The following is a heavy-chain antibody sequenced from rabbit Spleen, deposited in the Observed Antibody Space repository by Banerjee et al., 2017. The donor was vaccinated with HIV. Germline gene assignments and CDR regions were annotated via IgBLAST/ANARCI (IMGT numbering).Heavy chain of an antibody. Sequence: QEQLEESGGDLVKPGASLTLTCKASGLAFSSSYWICWVRQAPGKGLEWIACIDVTKSGSTYYASWAKGRLPISRTSSTTVTLRMTSLTVADRATYFCARDLVGVIGWNFYLWGPGTLVTVS. J-gene: IGHJ4*01. D-gene: IGHD2-1*01. CDR3: ARDLVGVIGWNFYL. V-gene: IGHV1S45*01. CDR2: IDVTKSGST. CDR1: GLAFSSSYW.